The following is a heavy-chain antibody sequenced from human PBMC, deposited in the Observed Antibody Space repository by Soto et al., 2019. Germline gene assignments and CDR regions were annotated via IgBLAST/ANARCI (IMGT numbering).Heavy chain of an antibody. CDR3: AAGGGLPRYY. D-gene: IGHD5-12*01. CDR2: VYHSGST. J-gene: IGHJ4*02. CDR1: GGSISSCGYS. Sequence: QLQLQESGSGLVKPSQTLSLTCAVSGGSISSCGYSWSWIRQQPGKGLEWIGYVYHSGSTYYNPSLKSRVTISVDRSKNQFSLKLSSVTAADTAVYYCAAGGGLPRYYWGQGTLVTVSS. V-gene: IGHV4-30-2*01.